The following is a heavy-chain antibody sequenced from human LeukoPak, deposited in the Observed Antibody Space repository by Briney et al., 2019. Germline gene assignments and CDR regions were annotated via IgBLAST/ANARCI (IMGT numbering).Heavy chain of an antibody. J-gene: IGHJ3*02. V-gene: IGHV3-21*01. Sequence: KPGGSLRLSCAASGFTFNSYTMNWVRQAPGKGLEWVSCINGSSVYIYYADSLKGRFTISRDNAKNSLYLQMNGLRAEDTAVYYCARVSVAGAVIDAFDMWGQGTMVTVSS. CDR3: ARVSVAGAVIDAFDM. CDR1: GFTFNSYT. CDR2: INGSSVYI. D-gene: IGHD6-19*01.